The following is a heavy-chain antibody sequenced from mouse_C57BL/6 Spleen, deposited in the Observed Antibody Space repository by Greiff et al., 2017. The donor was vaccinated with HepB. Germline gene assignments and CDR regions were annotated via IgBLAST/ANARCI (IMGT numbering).Heavy chain of an antibody. CDR2: IHPNSGST. Sequence: QVQLQQSGAELVKPGASVKLSCKASGYTFTSYWMHWVKQRPGQGLEWIGMIHPNSGSTNYNEKFKSKATLTVDKSSSTAYMQLSSLTSEDSAVYYCEIYYYGSSYFDYWGQGTTLTVSS. CDR3: EIYYYGSSYFDY. J-gene: IGHJ2*01. D-gene: IGHD1-1*01. V-gene: IGHV1-64*01. CDR1: GYTFTSYW.